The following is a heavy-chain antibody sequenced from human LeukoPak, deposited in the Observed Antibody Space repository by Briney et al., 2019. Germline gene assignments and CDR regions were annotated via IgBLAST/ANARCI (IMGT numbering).Heavy chain of an antibody. D-gene: IGHD3-22*01. J-gene: IGHJ4*02. V-gene: IGHV3-23*01. CDR1: GFTFSSYA. Sequence: TGGSLRLSCAASGFTFSSYAMSWVRQAPGKGLEWVSAISGSGGSTYYADSVKGRFTISRDNSKNTLYLQMNSLRAEDTAVYYCAKVRGSASSGYHYWGQGTLVTVSS. CDR3: AKVRGSASSGYHY. CDR2: ISGSGGST.